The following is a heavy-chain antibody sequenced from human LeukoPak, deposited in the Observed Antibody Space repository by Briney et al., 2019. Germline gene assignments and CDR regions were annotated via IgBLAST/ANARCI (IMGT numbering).Heavy chain of an antibody. Sequence: ASVKVSCKASGYTFTSYGIIWVRQAPGQGLEWMGWISAYNGKRNYAQKLQGRITMSTDMCTSTAYMELRSLRSDGTAVYYCARDAMTGGPNGYWGQGTMVTVSS. J-gene: IGHJ4*02. CDR1: GYTFTSYG. CDR2: ISAYNGKR. V-gene: IGHV1-18*01. D-gene: IGHD3-10*01. CDR3: ARDAMTGGPNGY.